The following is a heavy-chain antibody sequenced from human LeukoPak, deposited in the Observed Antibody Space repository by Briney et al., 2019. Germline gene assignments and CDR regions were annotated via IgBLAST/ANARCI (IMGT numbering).Heavy chain of an antibody. Sequence: SVKVSCKASGGTFSSYAISWVRQAPGQGLEWMGGIIPIFGTANYAQKFQGRVTITTGESTSTAYMELSSLRSEDTAVYYCARVDPYNWNYGSVWGQGTLVTVSS. CDR1: GGTFSSYA. J-gene: IGHJ4*02. CDR3: ARVDPYNWNYGSV. CDR2: IIPIFGTA. D-gene: IGHD1-7*01. V-gene: IGHV1-69*05.